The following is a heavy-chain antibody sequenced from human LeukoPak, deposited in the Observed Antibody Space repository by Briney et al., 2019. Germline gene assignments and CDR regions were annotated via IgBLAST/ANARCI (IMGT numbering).Heavy chain of an antibody. CDR3: ASRKLGNDY. D-gene: IGHD7-27*01. CDR1: GGSVSDYY. Sequence: SETLSLTCTISGGSVSDYYWSWIRQSPGKGLEWIGYIYHTGSTSYRPSLKSRVTISADTSQNQFSLKLSSVTAADTAVYYCASRKLGNDYWGQGTLVTVSS. CDR2: IYHTGST. V-gene: IGHV4-59*02. J-gene: IGHJ4*02.